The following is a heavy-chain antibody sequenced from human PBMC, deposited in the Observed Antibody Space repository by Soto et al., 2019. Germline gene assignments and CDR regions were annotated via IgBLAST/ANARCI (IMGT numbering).Heavy chain of an antibody. CDR1: GFTFSSYA. Sequence: GGSLRLSCAASGFTFSSYAMSWVRQAPGKGLEWVSAISGGGSSTFYADSVKGRFTISRDNSKNTLYLQMNSLRAEDTAVYFCAKDCVTTGSDYYYYYYMDVWGKGTTVTVSS. J-gene: IGHJ6*03. CDR2: ISGGGSST. CDR3: AKDCVTTGSDYYYYYYMDV. V-gene: IGHV3-23*01. D-gene: IGHD1-1*01.